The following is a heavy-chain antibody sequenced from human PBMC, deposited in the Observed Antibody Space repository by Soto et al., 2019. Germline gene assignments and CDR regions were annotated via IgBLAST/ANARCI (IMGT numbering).Heavy chain of an antibody. J-gene: IGHJ3*02. CDR1: GFSIDDYA. CDR2: MTLDTTSI. D-gene: IGHD2-2*01. Sequence: LRISSAASGFSIDDYAMHWVRQAPGKSLEWVSGMTLDTTSIGYAGSASGRITISRDNAKSSLYLQMNSLKTQYTAFYYCGTGIEENQLLYDALDIWGKGTMVTVSS. CDR3: GTGIEENQLLYDALDI. V-gene: IGHV3-9*01.